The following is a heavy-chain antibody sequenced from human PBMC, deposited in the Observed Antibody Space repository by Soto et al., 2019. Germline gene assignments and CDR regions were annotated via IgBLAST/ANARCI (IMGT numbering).Heavy chain of an antibody. CDR3: AKNGHPPYYYYGMDV. D-gene: IGHD2-8*01. CDR2: ISGYNGDT. CDR1: GYSFSTYG. V-gene: IGHV1-18*01. Sequence: ASVKVSCKASGYSFSTYGIRWVRQAPGQGLEWMGWISGYNGDTNYAQKFQGRVTMTIDTSTTTAYLELRRLTYDDTAVYFCAKNGHPPYYYYGMDVWGQGTTVTVS. J-gene: IGHJ6*02.